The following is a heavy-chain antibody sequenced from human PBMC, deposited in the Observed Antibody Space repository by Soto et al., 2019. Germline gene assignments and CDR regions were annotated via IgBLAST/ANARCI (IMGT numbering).Heavy chain of an antibody. V-gene: IGHV4-34*01. CDR3: ASGSLRITMVRGVIPPYYYYYMDV. CDR1: GGSFSGYY. J-gene: IGHJ6*03. Sequence: SETLSLTCAVYGGSFSGYYWSWIRQPPGKGLEWIGEINHSGSTNYNPSLKSRVTISVDTSKNQFSLKLSSVTAADTAVYYCASGSLRITMVRGVIPPYYYYYMDVWAKGPRSPSP. CDR2: INHSGST. D-gene: IGHD3-10*01.